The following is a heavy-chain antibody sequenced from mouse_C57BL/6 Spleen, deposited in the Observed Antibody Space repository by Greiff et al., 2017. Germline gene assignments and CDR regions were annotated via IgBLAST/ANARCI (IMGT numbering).Heavy chain of an antibody. CDR3: ARFDDGGCY. CDR1: GYTFTDYN. J-gene: IGHJ2*01. V-gene: IGHV1-18*01. CDR2: INPNNGGT. Sequence: EVQLQQSGPELVKPGASVKIPCKASGYTFTDYNMDWVKQSHGKSLEWIGDINPNNGGTIYNQKFKGKATLTVDKSSSTAYMELSSLTSEDSAVYFCARFDDGGCYWGQGTTLTVSS. D-gene: IGHD2-3*01.